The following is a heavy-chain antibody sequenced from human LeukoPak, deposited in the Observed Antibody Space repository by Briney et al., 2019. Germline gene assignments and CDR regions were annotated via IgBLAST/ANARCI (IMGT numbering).Heavy chain of an antibody. CDR1: GFTFSSYS. V-gene: IGHV3-48*01. Sequence: GGSLRLSCAASGFTFSSYSMNWVRQAPGKGLEWVSYISSSSSTIYYADSVKGRFTISRDNAKNSLYLQMNSLRAEDTAEYYCAKDMSSIAAAGYFDYWGQGTLVTVSS. D-gene: IGHD6-13*01. CDR2: ISSSSSTI. J-gene: IGHJ4*02. CDR3: AKDMSSIAAAGYFDY.